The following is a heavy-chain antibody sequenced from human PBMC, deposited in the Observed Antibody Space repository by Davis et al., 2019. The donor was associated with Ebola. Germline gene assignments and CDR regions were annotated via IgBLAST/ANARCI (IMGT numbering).Heavy chain of an antibody. Sequence: GGSLRLSCAASGFTFSSYGMHWVRQAPGKGLEWVAFIRYDGSNKYYADSVKGRFTISRDNSKNTLYLQMNSLRAEDTAVYYCAKDLIPRWELLLAYGMDVWGQGTTVTVSS. CDR2: IRYDGSNK. D-gene: IGHD1-26*01. CDR3: AKDLIPRWELLLAYGMDV. J-gene: IGHJ6*02. V-gene: IGHV3-30*02. CDR1: GFTFSSYG.